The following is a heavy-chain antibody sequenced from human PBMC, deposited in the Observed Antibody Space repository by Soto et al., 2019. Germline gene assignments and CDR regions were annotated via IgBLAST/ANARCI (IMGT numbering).Heavy chain of an antibody. CDR1: GFTFSSNA. CDR2: ISGSGGST. Sequence: GGSLRLSCAASGFTFSSNAMSWVRQAPGKGLEWVSAISGSGGSTYYADSVKGRFTISRDNSKDTLYRQRISLRAEDTAVYACAMALGPITICGGGVDSWGQGTLVTVSS. J-gene: IGHJ4*02. CDR3: AMALGPITICGGGVDS. D-gene: IGHD3-3*01. V-gene: IGHV3-23*01.